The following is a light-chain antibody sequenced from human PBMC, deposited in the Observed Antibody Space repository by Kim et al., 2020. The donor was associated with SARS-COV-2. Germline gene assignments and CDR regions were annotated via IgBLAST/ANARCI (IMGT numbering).Light chain of an antibody. J-gene: IGLJ3*02. CDR1: NVGSNS. V-gene: IGLV3-21*04. CDR3: LVWDDVSDHWV. CDR2: SDT. Sequence: APGQTATFTCGGDNVGSNSVHWYQQNPGQAPVLVISSDTDRPSGIPERFSGSTSGNTAALTIDRVAAGDEADYYCLVWDDVSDHWVFGAGTQLTVL.